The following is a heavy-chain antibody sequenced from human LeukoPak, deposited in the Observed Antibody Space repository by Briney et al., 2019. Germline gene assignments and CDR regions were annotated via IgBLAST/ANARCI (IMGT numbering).Heavy chain of an antibody. CDR3: ARELGGKGY. CDR2: ISYDGSNK. V-gene: IGHV3-30-3*01. CDR1: GFTFSSYA. Sequence: PGGSLRLSCAASGFTFSSYAMHWVRQAPGKGLEWVGVISYDGSNKYYADSVKGRFTISRDNSKNTLYLQMNSLRAEDTAVYYCARELGGKGYWGQGTLVTVSS. D-gene: IGHD4-23*01. J-gene: IGHJ4*02.